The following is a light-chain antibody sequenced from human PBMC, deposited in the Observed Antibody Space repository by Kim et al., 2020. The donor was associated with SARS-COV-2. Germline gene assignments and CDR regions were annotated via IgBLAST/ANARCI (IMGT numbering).Light chain of an antibody. V-gene: IGKV3-15*01. J-gene: IGKJ1*01. CDR2: GAS. Sequence: SLGERAPLSCRASKSVSDNLAWYQQKPGRGPRLLIYGASTRATGIPARFSGSGSGTEFTLTISSLQSEDSAVYYCQQYDDWPPWTFGQGTKVDIK. CDR3: QQYDDWPPWT. CDR1: KSVSDN.